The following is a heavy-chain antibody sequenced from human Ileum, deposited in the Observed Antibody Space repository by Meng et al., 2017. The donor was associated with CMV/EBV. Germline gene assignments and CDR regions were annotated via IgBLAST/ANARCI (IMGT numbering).Heavy chain of an antibody. Sequence: QVQLPQVGQGLLKPSVTLPLTVAVFGGSFTGYYWSWFRQSPGKGLEWIGEITHSGRPSYNLSLKSRVTISVDKSKYQFSLKLTSVTAADTAIYYCSRGLASGWPDYWGQGTLVTVSS. J-gene: IGHJ4*02. V-gene: IGHV4-34*01. CDR1: GGSFTGYY. D-gene: IGHD3-10*01. CDR3: SRGLASGWPDY. CDR2: ITHSGRP.